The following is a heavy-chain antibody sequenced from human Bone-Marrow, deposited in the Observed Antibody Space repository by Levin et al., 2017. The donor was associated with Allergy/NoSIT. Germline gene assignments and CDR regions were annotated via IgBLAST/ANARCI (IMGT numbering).Heavy chain of an antibody. J-gene: IGHJ4*02. V-gene: IGHV3-30*18. D-gene: IGHD6-19*01. CDR3: AKDLWKVVAGTGYFDY. Sequence: GGSLRLSCAASGFTFSSYGMHWVRQAPGKGLEWVAVISYDGSNKYYADSVKGRFTISRDNSKNTLYLQMNSLRAEDTAVYYCAKDLWKVVAGTGYFDYWGQGTLVTVSS. CDR1: GFTFSSYG. CDR2: ISYDGSNK.